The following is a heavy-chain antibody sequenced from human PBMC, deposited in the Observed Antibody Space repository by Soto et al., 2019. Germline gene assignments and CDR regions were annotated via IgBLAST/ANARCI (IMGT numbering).Heavy chain of an antibody. CDR2: TYYTSKWYN. J-gene: IGHJ6*02. CDR3: AKVYSSGWSFYYGTDV. Sequence: SQTLSLTCAISGDSVSSNSAIWNWFRQSPSRGLEWLGRTYYTSKWYNDYAVSVRSRISINPDTSKNQVSLQLNSVTPEDTAVYYCAKVYSSGWSFYYGTDVWGQGTTVPVSS. D-gene: IGHD6-19*01. V-gene: IGHV6-1*01. CDR1: GDSVSSNSAI.